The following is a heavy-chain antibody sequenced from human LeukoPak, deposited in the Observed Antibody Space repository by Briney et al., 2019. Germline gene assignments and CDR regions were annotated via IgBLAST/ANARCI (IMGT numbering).Heavy chain of an antibody. V-gene: IGHV3-48*01. Sequence: RGSLRLSCAASGFTFSRDSMNWVRQAPGKGLEWVSYINGGGSPIFYADSVRGRFTVSRDNAKNSLHLQMNSLRAEDTAVYYCVRDNPRCCGVIPANIDDYWGQGTLVTVSS. D-gene: IGHD2-21*01. J-gene: IGHJ4*02. CDR2: INGGGSPI. CDR1: GFTFSRDS. CDR3: VRDNPRCCGVIPANIDDY.